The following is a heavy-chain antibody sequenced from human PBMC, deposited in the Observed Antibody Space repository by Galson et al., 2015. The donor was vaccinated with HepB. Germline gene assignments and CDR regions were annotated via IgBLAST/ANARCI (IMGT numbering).Heavy chain of an antibody. Sequence: SLRLSCAGSGFTVNRSDMSWVRQAPGKGLEWVSVLYGGGSIFYADSVKGRFTISRDNSENTLYLQMNSLRAEDTAVYYCAKAYRYGSGSNFLFFDYWGQGALVTVSS. V-gene: IGHV3-53*01. CDR3: AKAYRYGSGSNFLFFDY. CDR1: GFTVNRSD. J-gene: IGHJ4*02. D-gene: IGHD3-10*01. CDR2: LYGGGSI.